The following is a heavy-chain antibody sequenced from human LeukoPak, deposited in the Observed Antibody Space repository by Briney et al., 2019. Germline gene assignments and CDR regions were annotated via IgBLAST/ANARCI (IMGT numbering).Heavy chain of an antibody. D-gene: IGHD3-10*01. V-gene: IGHV3-53*01. J-gene: IGHJ4*02. CDR2: IYSGGST. Sequence: GGSLRLSCAASGFTVSSNYMSWVRQAPGKGLEWVSVIYSGGSTYYADSVKGRFTISRDNSKSTSYIQMNSLRAEDTAVYYCARDTNYYGSGSYYPFAYWGQGTLVTVSS. CDR3: ARDTNYYGSGSYYPFAY. CDR1: GFTVSSNY.